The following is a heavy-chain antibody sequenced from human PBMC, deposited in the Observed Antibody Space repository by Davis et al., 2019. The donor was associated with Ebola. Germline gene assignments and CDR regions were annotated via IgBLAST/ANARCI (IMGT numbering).Heavy chain of an antibody. J-gene: IGHJ4*02. Sequence: ASVKVSCKASGYTFTSYGISWVRQAPGQGLEWMGIINPSGGSTSYAQKFQGRVTMTRDTSTSTVYMELSSLRSEDTAVYYCARAQPTRLRLLYFDYWGQGTLVTVSS. CDR1: GYTFTSYG. CDR3: ARAQPTRLRLLYFDY. CDR2: INPSGGST. V-gene: IGHV1-46*01. D-gene: IGHD5-12*01.